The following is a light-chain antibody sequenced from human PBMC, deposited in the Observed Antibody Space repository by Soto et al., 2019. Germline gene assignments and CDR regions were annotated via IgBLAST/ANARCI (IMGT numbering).Light chain of an antibody. CDR1: QSVSSNY. CDR3: QQYGYSPGLA. J-gene: IGKJ4*01. V-gene: IGKV3-20*01. CDR2: DAT. Sequence: EIVLTQSPGTLSLSPGERATLSCRASQSVSSNYLAWYQQKSGQAPRLLIYDATSRATDVPDRFSGSGSGTDFTLTISRLEPEDFEVYYCQQYGYSPGLAVRGGSKVEI.